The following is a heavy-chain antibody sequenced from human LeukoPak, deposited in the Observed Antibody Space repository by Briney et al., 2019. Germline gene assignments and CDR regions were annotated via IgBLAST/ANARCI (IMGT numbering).Heavy chain of an antibody. CDR1: GYTSDFMKYG. CDR2: INPDSGHA. D-gene: IGHD3-3*01. J-gene: IGHJ4*02. CDR3: ARELWSGNYNV. V-gene: IGHV1-18*01. Sequence: ASVKVSCKTSGYTSDFMKYGVAWVRQAPGQGLEWMGWINPDSGHANYAQKFQGRVTMTTHTSTSTAYMELRSPRSEDTAVYYCARELWSGNYNVWGQGTLVTVSS.